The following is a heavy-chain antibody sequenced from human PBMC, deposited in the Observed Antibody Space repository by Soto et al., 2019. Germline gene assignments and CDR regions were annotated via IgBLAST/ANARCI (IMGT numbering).Heavy chain of an antibody. CDR1: GGSFSGYY. CDR3: ARGGGFWSGYYYYYYGMDV. J-gene: IGHJ6*02. D-gene: IGHD3-3*01. V-gene: IGHV4-34*01. CDR2: INHSGST. Sequence: QVQLQQWGAGLLKPSETLSLTCAVYGGSFSGYYWSWIRQPPGKGLEWIGEINHSGSTNYNPSLKSRVTISVDTAKNQFSLKLRSVTAADTAVYYCARGGGFWSGYYYYYYGMDVWCQGTTVTVSS.